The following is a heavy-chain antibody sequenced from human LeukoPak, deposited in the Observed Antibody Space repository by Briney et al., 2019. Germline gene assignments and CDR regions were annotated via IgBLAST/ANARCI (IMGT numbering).Heavy chain of an antibody. J-gene: IGHJ6*02. D-gene: IGHD3-10*01. CDR1: GFTVSSNY. CDR3: ARDVTMVRGAQDYYGMDV. V-gene: IGHV3-53*01. Sequence: GSLRLSCAASGFTVSSNYMSWVRQAPGKGLEWVSVNSGGSTYYVDSVKGRFTISRDDSKNTLYLQMNSLRAEDTAVYFCARDVTMVRGAQDYYGMDVWGQGTTVTVSS. CDR2: NSGGST.